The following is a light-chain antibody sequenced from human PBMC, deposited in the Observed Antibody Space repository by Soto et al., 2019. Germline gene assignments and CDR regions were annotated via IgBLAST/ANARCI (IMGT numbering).Light chain of an antibody. CDR3: QQYKSFSLT. V-gene: IGKV1-5*03. J-gene: IGKJ4*01. CDR1: QTINSW. Sequence: DIQMTQSPSTLSASVGDRATITCRASQTINSWLAWYQQKPGKAPKLLIYATSNLESGVPSRFSGSGSGTEFSLTISSLQPDDFATYYCQQYKSFSLTFGGGTKVDI. CDR2: ATS.